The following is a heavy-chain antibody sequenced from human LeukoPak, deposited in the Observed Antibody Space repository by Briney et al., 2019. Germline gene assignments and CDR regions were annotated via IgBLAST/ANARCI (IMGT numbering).Heavy chain of an antibody. V-gene: IGHV4-4*07. CDR2: IYTSGST. D-gene: IGHD3-9*01. CDR1: GGSISSYY. Sequence: PSETLSLTCTVSGGSISSYYWSWIRQPAGKGLEWIGRIYTSGSTNYNPSLKSRVTMSVDTSKNQFSLKLSSVTAADTAVYYCARGAKPTYYDILTGPFDYWGQGTLVTVSS. CDR3: ARGAKPTYYDILTGPFDY. J-gene: IGHJ4*02.